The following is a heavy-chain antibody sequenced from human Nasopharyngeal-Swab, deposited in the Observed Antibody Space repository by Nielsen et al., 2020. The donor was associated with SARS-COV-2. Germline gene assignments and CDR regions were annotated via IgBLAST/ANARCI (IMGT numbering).Heavy chain of an antibody. J-gene: IGHJ3*02. V-gene: IGHV3-21*01. CDR1: GFTFSSYS. CDR2: ISSSSSYI. CDR3: PSSMVRGVDAFDI. D-gene: IGHD3-10*01. Sequence: GGSLRLSCAASGFTFSSYSMTWVRQAPGKGLEWVSSISSSSSYIYYADSVKGRFTISRDNAKNSLYLQMNSLRAEDTAVYYCPSSMVRGVDAFDIWGQGTMVTVSS.